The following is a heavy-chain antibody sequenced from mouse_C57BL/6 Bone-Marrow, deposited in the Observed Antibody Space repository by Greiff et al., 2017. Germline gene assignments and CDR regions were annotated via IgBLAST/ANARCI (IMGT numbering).Heavy chain of an antibody. D-gene: IGHD1-1*01. J-gene: IGHJ1*03. Sequence: VQLKESGPELVKPGASVKISCKASGYSFTGYYMNWVKQSPEKSLEWIGEINPSTGGTTSNQKFKAKATLTVDKSSSTAYMQLKSLTSEDSAVYYCARGGSSYDPYWYFDVWGTGTTVTVSS. V-gene: IGHV1-42*01. CDR3: ARGGSSYDPYWYFDV. CDR1: GYSFTGYY. CDR2: INPSTGGT.